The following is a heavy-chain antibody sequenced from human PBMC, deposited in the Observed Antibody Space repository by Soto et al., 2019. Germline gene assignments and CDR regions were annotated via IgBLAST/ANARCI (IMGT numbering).Heavy chain of an antibody. CDR2: IWYDGSNK. CDR3: ARGGQLDDILTGYYNPYYYYYYMDV. D-gene: IGHD3-9*01. Sequence: QVQLVESGGGVVQPGRSLRLSCAASGFTFSSYGMHWVRQAPGKGLEWVAVIWYDGSNKYYADSVKGRFTISRDNSKNTQYLQKNSRRAEDTAVYYCARGGQLDDILTGYYNPYYYYYYMDVWGKGTTVTVSS. CDR1: GFTFSSYG. J-gene: IGHJ6*03. V-gene: IGHV3-33*01.